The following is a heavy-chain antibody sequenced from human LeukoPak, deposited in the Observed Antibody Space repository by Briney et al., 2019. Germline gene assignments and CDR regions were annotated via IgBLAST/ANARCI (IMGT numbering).Heavy chain of an antibody. Sequence: PSQTLSLTCTVSADSISSGSYYWSWIRQPAGKGLEWIGRIYTSGSTNYNPSLKSRVTISVDTSKNQFSLKLSSVTAADTAVYYCARVPCCGSYYGRPHRPFDYWGQGTLVTVSS. CDR1: ADSISSGSYY. D-gene: IGHD1-26*01. CDR2: IYTSGST. V-gene: IGHV4-61*02. CDR3: ARVPCCGSYYGRPHRPFDY. J-gene: IGHJ4*02.